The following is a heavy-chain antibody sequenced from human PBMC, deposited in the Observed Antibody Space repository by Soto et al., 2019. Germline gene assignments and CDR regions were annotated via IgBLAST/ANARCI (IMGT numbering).Heavy chain of an antibody. CDR1: GYTFTGYA. V-gene: IGHV1-18*01. CDR3: ARGVGASYYFDY. J-gene: IGHJ4*02. Sequence: ASVKVSCKASGYTFTGYAMHWVRQAPGQRLEWMGWISAYNGNTNYAQKLQGRVTMTTDTSTSTAYMELRSLRSDDTAVYYCARGVGASYYFDYWGQGTLVTVSS. D-gene: IGHD1-26*01. CDR2: ISAYNGNT.